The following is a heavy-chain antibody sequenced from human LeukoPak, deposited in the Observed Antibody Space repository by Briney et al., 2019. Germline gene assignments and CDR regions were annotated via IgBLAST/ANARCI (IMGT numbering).Heavy chain of an antibody. D-gene: IGHD5-12*01. J-gene: IGHJ4*02. CDR3: VAYSISGGYVY. V-gene: IGHV3-73*01. CDR2: IRSKAKSYAT. Sequence: GGSLRLSCAASGFSFSGSAMHWVRQASGKGLEWVGRIRSKAKSYATEYAASVKGRFSISRDDSKNTAFPQMDSLKTEDTAVYYCVAYSISGGYVYWGQGTLVTVSS. CDR1: GFSFSGSA.